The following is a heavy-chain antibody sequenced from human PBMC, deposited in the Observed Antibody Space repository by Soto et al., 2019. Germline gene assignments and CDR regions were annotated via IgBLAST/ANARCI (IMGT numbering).Heavy chain of an antibody. V-gene: IGHV3-7*01. CDR2: INQDGSEK. CDR1: GFTFSSFW. CDR3: SRSLDS. J-gene: IGHJ4*02. Sequence: GGSLRLSCAASGFTFSSFWMDWVRQAPGKGLEWVANINQDGSEKQYVDSVKGRFTIARDNAKNSLYLQMSSVTAEDSALYYCSRSLDSWGQGTRVTVSS.